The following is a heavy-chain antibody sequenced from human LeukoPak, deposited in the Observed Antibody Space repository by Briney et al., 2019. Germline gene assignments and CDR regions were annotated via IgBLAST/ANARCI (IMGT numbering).Heavy chain of an antibody. CDR2: ISIRGDT. CDR1: GLTFIDYD. J-gene: IGHJ4*02. Sequence: GGSLRLSCAASGLTFIDYDMHWVRQVIGKGLEWVSAISIRGDTHYSGSVKGRFTISRENAESSLYLQMNSLRAEDTAVYYCARGGIQVSGIDEFDYWGQGTLVTVSS. CDR3: ARGGIQVSGIDEFDY. V-gene: IGHV3-13*01. D-gene: IGHD6-19*01.